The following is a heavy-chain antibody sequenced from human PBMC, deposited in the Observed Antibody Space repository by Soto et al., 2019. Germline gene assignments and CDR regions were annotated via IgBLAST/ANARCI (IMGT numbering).Heavy chain of an antibody. CDR1: GFTFSSYW. Sequence: PGGSLRLSCADPGFTFSSYWMSWVRQAPGKGLEWVANIKEDGTEKYYVDSVKGRFTISRDNAKKSLFLQMNSLRAEDTALYYCVRDSGPFDYWGQGTPVTVSS. J-gene: IGHJ4*02. CDR2: IKEDGTEK. V-gene: IGHV3-7*01. CDR3: VRDSGPFDY.